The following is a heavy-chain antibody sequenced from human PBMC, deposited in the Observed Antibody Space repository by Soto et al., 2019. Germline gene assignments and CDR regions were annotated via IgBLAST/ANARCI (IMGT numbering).Heavy chain of an antibody. D-gene: IGHD4-17*01. V-gene: IGHV3-23*01. CDR3: AKPKRTVTTRGYYFDY. CDR1: GFTFSSYA. Sequence: EVQLLESGGGLVQPGGSLRLSCAASGFTFSSYAMSWVRQAPGKGLEWVSAISGSGGSTYYADSVKGRFTISRDNSKNRLYLQMNSLRAEDTAVYYCAKPKRTVTTRGYYFDYWGQGTLVTVSS. J-gene: IGHJ4*02. CDR2: ISGSGGST.